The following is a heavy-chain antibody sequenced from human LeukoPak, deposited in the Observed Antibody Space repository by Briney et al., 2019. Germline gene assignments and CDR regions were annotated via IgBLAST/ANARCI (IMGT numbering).Heavy chain of an antibody. J-gene: IGHJ4*02. V-gene: IGHV4-34*01. CDR3: ARLLSYSSGWEPQVDY. D-gene: IGHD6-19*01. CDR2: INHSGST. Sequence: PSETLSLTCAVSGGSLSGYYWTWIRQPPGKGLEWIGEINHSGSTNYNPSLKSRVTISVDTSKNQFSLKLSSVTAADTAVYYCARLLSYSSGWEPQVDYWGQGTLVTVSS. CDR1: GGSLSGYY.